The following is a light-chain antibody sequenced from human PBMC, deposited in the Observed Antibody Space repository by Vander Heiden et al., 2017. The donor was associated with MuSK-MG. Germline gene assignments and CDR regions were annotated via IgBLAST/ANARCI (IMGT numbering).Light chain of an antibody. CDR3: AAWDDSLNGVV. J-gene: IGLJ2*01. Sequence: QSVLTQPPSASGTPGQTFTICCAGSSSNIGSNTVNWYQQLPGTATKLLIYSNNQQPSGVPDRFSGSKSGTSASLAISGLQSEDEADYYCAAWDDSLNGVVFGGGTKLTVL. CDR2: SNN. CDR1: SSNIGSNT. V-gene: IGLV1-44*01.